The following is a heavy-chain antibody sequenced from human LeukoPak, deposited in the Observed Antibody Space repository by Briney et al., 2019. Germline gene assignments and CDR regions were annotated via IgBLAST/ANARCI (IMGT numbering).Heavy chain of an antibody. CDR2: ISSSSSYI. J-gene: IGHJ4*02. Sequence: KPGGSLRLSCAASGFTFSSYSMNWVRQAPGKGLEWVSSISSSSSYIYYADSVKGRFTISRDNAKNSLYLQMNSLRAEDTAVYYCARSLVGATAGFDYWGQGTLVTVSS. CDR1: GFTFSSYS. D-gene: IGHD1-26*01. V-gene: IGHV3-21*01. CDR3: ARSLVGATAGFDY.